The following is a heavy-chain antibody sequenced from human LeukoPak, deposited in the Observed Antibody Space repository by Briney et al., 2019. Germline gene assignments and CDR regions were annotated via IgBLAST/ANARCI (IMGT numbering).Heavy chain of an antibody. V-gene: IGHV3-74*03. D-gene: IGHD1-26*01. CDR2: IDRDGLTR. CDR3: AKRGAEVGATVAPGDY. Sequence: PGGSLRLSCVASGFMFHEHWMLWVRQVPGKGLAWVSRIDRDGLTREYADSVTGRFTISRDNSKNTLYLQMNSLRAEDTAVYYCAKRGAEVGATVAPGDYWGQGTLVTVSS. CDR1: GFMFHEHW. J-gene: IGHJ4*02.